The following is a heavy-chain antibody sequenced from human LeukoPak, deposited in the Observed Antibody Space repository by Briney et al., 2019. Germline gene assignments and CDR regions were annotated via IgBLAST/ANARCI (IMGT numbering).Heavy chain of an antibody. CDR3: ARAPFEYYDFWSGYHNPHFDY. J-gene: IGHJ4*02. V-gene: IGHV4-39*07. Sequence: SETLSLTCTVSGGSISSSSYYWGWIRQPPGKGLEWIGSIYYSGSTYYNPSLKSRVTISVDTSKNQFSLKLSSVTAADTAVYYCARAPFEYYDFWSGYHNPHFDYWGQGTLVTVSS. CDR1: GGSISSSSYY. CDR2: IYYSGST. D-gene: IGHD3-3*01.